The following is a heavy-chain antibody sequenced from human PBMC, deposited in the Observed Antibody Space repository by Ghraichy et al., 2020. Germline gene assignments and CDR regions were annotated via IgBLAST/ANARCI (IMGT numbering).Heavy chain of an antibody. CDR3: ARVAAYCGGDCYPLDY. CDR2: IYSGGST. V-gene: IGHV3-53*01. J-gene: IGHJ4*02. Sequence: GESLNISCAASGFTVSSNYMSWVRQAPGKGLEWVSVIYSGGSTYYADSVKGRFTISRDNAKNSLYLQMNSLRDEDTAVYYCARVAAYCGGDCYPLDYWGQGTLVTVSS. CDR1: GFTVSSNY. D-gene: IGHD2-21*02.